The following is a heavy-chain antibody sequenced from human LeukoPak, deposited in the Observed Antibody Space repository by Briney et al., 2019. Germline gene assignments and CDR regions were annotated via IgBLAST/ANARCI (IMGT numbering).Heavy chain of an antibody. CDR1: GYTFTSYG. CDR3: ASTRGYSSSSGYYYYGMDV. J-gene: IGHJ6*02. CDR2: ISAYNGNT. Sequence: ASVKVSCKASGYTFTSYGISWVRQAPGQGLEWMGWISAYNGNTNYAQKLQGRVTMTTDTSTSTAYMELRSLRSEDTAVYYCASTRGYSSSSGYYYYGMDVWGQGTTVTVSS. D-gene: IGHD6-6*01. V-gene: IGHV1-18*01.